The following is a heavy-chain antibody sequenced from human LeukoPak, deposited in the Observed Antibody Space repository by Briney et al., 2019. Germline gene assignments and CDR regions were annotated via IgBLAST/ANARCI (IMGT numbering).Heavy chain of an antibody. V-gene: IGHV4-39*01. CDR1: GDSISSSSYY. CDR2: IYYSGRT. CDR3: ARRRYYDSTGYLD. J-gene: IGHJ1*01. Sequence: SETLSLTCSVSGDSISSSSYYWGWSRQPRGKGLERIGEIYYSGRTYYHSSLKSRLTLSVDRSHDQSFMDLHSVTAADPAVYYCARRRYYDSTGYLDWGRGTLAIVSS. D-gene: IGHD3-22*01.